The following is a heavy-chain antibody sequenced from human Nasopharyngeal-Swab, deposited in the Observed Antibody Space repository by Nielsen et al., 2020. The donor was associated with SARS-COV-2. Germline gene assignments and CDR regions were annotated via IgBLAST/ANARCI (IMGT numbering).Heavy chain of an antibody. Sequence: GGSLRLYCAVSGFTFTNYWMHWVRRTPGKGLVWVSRINIDGSRTGYADSVKGRFTISRDNAKNTLFLQMNSLRAEDTAVYYCARVLDYYDSSGYDTWDVFALWGQGTMVTVSS. J-gene: IGHJ3*01. CDR1: GFTFTNYW. V-gene: IGHV3-74*01. CDR3: ARVLDYYDSSGYDTWDVFAL. D-gene: IGHD3-22*01. CDR2: INIDGSRT.